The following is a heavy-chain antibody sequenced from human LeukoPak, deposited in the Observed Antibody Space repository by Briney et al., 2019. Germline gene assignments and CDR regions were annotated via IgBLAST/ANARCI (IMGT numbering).Heavy chain of an antibody. V-gene: IGHV3-23*01. CDR2: VSGSAYST. Sequence: GGSLRLSCAASGFTFTNYALSWVRQAPGKGLEWVSTVSGSAYSTYYADSVKGRFTVFRDNSKNTVDLQMNSPRAEDTAVYYCARYSLSSSKYYYYYMDVWGKGATVTVSS. J-gene: IGHJ6*03. CDR3: ARYSLSSSKYYYYYMDV. CDR1: GFTFTNYA. D-gene: IGHD5/OR15-5a*01.